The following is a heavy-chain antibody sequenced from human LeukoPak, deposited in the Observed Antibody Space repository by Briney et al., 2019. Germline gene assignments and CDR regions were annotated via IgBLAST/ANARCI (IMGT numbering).Heavy chain of an antibody. J-gene: IGHJ6*02. CDR3: ARRGTGHGMDV. V-gene: IGHV3-74*01. CDR2: INNDGSSA. Sequence: GGSLKLSCAASGFTFNNYWIHWVRQVPGKGLVWVSRINNDGSSASYVDSVKGRFTISRDNAKNTLFLQMNSLRAEDTAVYYCARRGTGHGMDVWGQGTTVIVSS. D-gene: IGHD1-1*01. CDR1: GFTFNNYW.